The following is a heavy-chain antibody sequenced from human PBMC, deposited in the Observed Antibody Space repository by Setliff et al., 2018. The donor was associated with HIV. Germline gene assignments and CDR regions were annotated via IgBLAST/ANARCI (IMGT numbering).Heavy chain of an antibody. V-gene: IGHV4-31*03. D-gene: IGHD3-10*01. Sequence: SETLSLTCTVSGGSISSGGHYWSWIRQHPGKGLEWIGYIYYSGSTYYNPSLKSRVTISVDTSKNQFSLKLSSVTAADTAVYYCARDTAGAMVRGVISGGWFDPWGQGTLVNRLL. J-gene: IGHJ5*02. CDR3: ARDTAGAMVRGVISGGWFDP. CDR2: IYYSGST. CDR1: GGSISSGGHY.